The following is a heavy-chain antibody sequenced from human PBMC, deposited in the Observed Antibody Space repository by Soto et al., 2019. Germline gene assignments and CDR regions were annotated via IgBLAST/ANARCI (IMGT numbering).Heavy chain of an antibody. V-gene: IGHV3-30*03. CDR3: ARRSSGWYFDY. CDR2: ISYDENNK. CDR1: GFIFSSYG. Sequence: PGGSLRLSCAASGFIFSSYGMHWVRQAPGKGLEWVAVISYDENNKHYADSVKGRFTISRDNSKNTLYLQMNSLRAEDTAVYYCARRSSGWYFDYWGQGTLVTVSS. J-gene: IGHJ4*02. D-gene: IGHD6-19*01.